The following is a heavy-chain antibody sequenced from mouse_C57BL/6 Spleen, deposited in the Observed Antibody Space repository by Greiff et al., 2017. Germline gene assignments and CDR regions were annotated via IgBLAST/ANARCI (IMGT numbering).Heavy chain of an antibody. CDR3: ARPYYGNYDWFAY. J-gene: IGHJ3*01. CDR1: GYTFTSYW. D-gene: IGHD2-10*01. CDR2: INPSNGGT. V-gene: IGHV1-53*01. Sequence: VQLQQPGTELVKPGASVKLSCKASGYTFTSYWMHWVKQRPGQGLEWIGNINPSNGGTNYNEKFQSKATLTVDKSSSTAYMQLSSLTSEDSAVYYCARPYYGNYDWFAYWGQGTLVTVSA.